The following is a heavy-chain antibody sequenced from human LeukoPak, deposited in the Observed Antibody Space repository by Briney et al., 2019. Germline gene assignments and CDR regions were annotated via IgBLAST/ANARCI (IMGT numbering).Heavy chain of an antibody. Sequence: GGSLRLSCAASALTFSSYGMHWVRQAPGKGPEWVAVIWYDGSNKYYADSVKGRFTISRDNSKNTLYLQMNSLRAQYTAVYYCARAPTSYYYFDYCGQGTLVTVSS. D-gene: IGHD1-26*01. J-gene: IGHJ4*02. CDR3: ARAPTSYYYFDY. V-gene: IGHV3-33*01. CDR2: IWYDGSNK. CDR1: ALTFSSYG.